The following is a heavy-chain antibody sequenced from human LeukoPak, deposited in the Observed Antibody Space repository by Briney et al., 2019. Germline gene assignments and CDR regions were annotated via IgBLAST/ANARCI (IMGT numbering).Heavy chain of an antibody. CDR2: INPNSGGT. Sequence: ASVKVSCKASGYTFTGYYMHWVRQAPGQGLEWMGWINPNSGGTNYAQNLQGRVTMTTDTSTSTAYMELRSLRSDDTAVYYCATINYDSSGYRYYFDYWGQGTLVTVSS. J-gene: IGHJ4*02. CDR1: GYTFTGYY. D-gene: IGHD3-22*01. V-gene: IGHV1-2*02. CDR3: ATINYDSSGYRYYFDY.